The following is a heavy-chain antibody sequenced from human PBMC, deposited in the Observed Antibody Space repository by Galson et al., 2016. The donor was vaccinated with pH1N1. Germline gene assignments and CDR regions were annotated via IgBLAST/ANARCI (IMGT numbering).Heavy chain of an antibody. CDR1: GNTFTTYQ. V-gene: IGHV1-46*01. CDR3: ARADYGDDVGYVDY. CDR2: INPSGGST. J-gene: IGHJ4*02. D-gene: IGHD4-17*01. Sequence: SVKVSCKASGNTFTTYQMHWVRQAPGQGLEWMGIINPSGGSTRYAQKFQGRVTMTRDTSTRPVYMELSSLRSEDTAVYYCARADYGDDVGYVDYWGQGTLVTVSS.